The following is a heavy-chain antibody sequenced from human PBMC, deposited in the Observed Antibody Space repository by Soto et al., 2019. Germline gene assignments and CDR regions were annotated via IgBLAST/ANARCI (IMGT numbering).Heavy chain of an antibody. V-gene: IGHV3-33*01. D-gene: IGHD3-22*01. CDR1: GFTFATYG. J-gene: IGHJ4*02. Sequence: QVQLVESGGGVVQPGTSLRLSCAASGFTFATYGMHWVRQPPGKGLQWVAVTWYDGSENFYGDSVKGRFTISRDSSKNTLNLQMDSLTAEDTAVYYCATGFYSSSIDHWGQGTLVTGTS. CDR3: ATGFYSSSIDH. CDR2: TWYDGSEN.